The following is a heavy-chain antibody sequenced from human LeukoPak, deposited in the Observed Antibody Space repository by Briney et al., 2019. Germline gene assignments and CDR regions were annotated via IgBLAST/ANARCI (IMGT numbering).Heavy chain of an antibody. CDR2: ISWNSGSI. J-gene: IGHJ4*02. V-gene: IGHV3-9*01. D-gene: IGHD3-22*01. Sequence: GGSLRLSCASSGFTFDDYAMQWVRQAPGKGLEWVSGISWNSGSIGYADSVKGRFTISRDNAKNSLYLQMNSLRAEDTALYYCAKGDTMIVVVTHFDYWGQGTLVTVSS. CDR3: AKGDTMIVVVTHFDY. CDR1: GFTFDDYA.